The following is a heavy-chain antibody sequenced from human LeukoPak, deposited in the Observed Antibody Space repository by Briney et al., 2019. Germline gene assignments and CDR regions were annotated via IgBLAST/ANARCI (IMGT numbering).Heavy chain of an antibody. J-gene: IGHJ4*02. CDR1: GGSISSGGYS. V-gene: IGHV4-30-2*02. Sequence: SETLSLTCAVSGGSISSGGYSWSWIRQPPGKGLEWIGYIYHSGSTYYNPSLKSRVTISVDTSKNQFSLKLSSVTAADTAVYYCARSGAYDSSGYYYFDYWGQGTLVTVSS. D-gene: IGHD3-22*01. CDR2: IYHSGST. CDR3: ARSGAYDSSGYYYFDY.